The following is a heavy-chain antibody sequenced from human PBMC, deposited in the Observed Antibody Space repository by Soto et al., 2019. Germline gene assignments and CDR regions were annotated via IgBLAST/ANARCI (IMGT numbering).Heavy chain of an antibody. J-gene: IGHJ4*02. CDR1: GFPFSDYY. Sequence: GSLRLSCATSGFPFSDYYMSWIRQAPGKGLEWLSHISPKSTYRNYADSVKGHFTISRDNTKSSLFLQMNSLGVEDTAVYYCARGGGGGLFEHWGQGILVTVSS. CDR2: ISPKSTYR. V-gene: IGHV3-11*06. CDR3: ARGGGGGLFEH. D-gene: IGHD2-21*01.